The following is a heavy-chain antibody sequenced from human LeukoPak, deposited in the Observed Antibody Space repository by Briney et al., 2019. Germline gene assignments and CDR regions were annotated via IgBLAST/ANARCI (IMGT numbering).Heavy chain of an antibody. CDR1: GFTFSSYS. J-gene: IGHJ5*02. CDR3: ARWHTSGNNYYYDH. V-gene: IGHV3-53*01. D-gene: IGHD3-22*01. CDR2: IYDSGTT. Sequence: GGSLRLSCAASGFTFSSYSMNWVRQAPGKGLEWVSIIYDSGTTYYADSVKGRFTISRDNSKNTLYLQMNSLRAEDTAVYYCARWHTSGNNYYYDHWGQGTLVTVSS.